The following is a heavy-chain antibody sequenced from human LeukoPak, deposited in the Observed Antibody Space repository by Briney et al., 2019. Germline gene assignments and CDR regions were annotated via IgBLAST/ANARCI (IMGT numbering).Heavy chain of an antibody. V-gene: IGHV3-30*02. Sequence: PGGSLRLSCAASGFVFSRHIMHWVRQAPGKGLEWVAYLHYDGIDKNYGDTVKGRFTISRDNSKNTLYLQMNSLRDEDTAIYYRTKEGGDIVVLQEAHAFDIWGQGTLVTVSS. CDR2: LHYDGIDK. CDR1: GFVFSRHI. J-gene: IGHJ3*02. D-gene: IGHD2-2*01. CDR3: TKEGGDIVVLQEAHAFDI.